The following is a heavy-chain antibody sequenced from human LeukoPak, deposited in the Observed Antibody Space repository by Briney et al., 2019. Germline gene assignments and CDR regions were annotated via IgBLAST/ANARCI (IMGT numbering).Heavy chain of an antibody. D-gene: IGHD3-10*01. V-gene: IGHV4-38-2*02. CDR3: ARQGSGSYYNPNFDY. Sequence: PSETLSLTCTVSGYSISSGYYWGWIRQPPGKGLEWIGSIYHSGSTYYNPSLKSRVTISVDTSKNQFSLKLSSVTAADTAVYYCARQGSGSYYNPNFDYWGQGTLITVSS. CDR2: IYHSGST. J-gene: IGHJ4*02. CDR1: GYSISSGYY.